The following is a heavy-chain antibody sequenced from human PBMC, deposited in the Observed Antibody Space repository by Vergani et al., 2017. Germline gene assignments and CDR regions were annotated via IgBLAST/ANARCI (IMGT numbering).Heavy chain of an antibody. Sequence: VQLVESGGGLVQPGASVKVSCKASGYTFTSYGISWVRQAPGQGLEWMGWISAYNGNTNYAQKLQGRVTMTTDTSTSTAYMELRSLRSDDTAVYYCARNLAGGATFDYWGQGTLVTVSS. V-gene: IGHV1-18*01. CDR1: GYTFTSYG. CDR3: ARNLAGGATFDY. D-gene: IGHD1-26*01. CDR2: ISAYNGNT. J-gene: IGHJ4*02.